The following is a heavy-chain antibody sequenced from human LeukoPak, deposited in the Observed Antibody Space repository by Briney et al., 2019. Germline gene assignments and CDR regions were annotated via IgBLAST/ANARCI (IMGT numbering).Heavy chain of an antibody. J-gene: IGHJ4*02. Sequence: GGSLRLSCAASGFTFSSYSMNWVRQAPGKGLEWVSSISSSSSYIYYADSVKGRFTISRDNAKNSLYLQMNSLRAEDTAVYYCATIAVAGTRGENYWGQGTLVTVSS. CDR1: GFTFSSYS. CDR3: ATIAVAGTRGENY. CDR2: ISSSSSYI. D-gene: IGHD6-19*01. V-gene: IGHV3-21*01.